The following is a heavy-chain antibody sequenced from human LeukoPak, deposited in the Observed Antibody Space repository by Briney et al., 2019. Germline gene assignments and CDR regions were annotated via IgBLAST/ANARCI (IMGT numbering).Heavy chain of an antibody. CDR3: ARDTLPDY. CDR2: ISTHNGNT. CDR1: GYTFTAYG. V-gene: IGHV1-18*01. Sequence: ASVEVSCKASGYTFTAYGLSWVRQAPGQGLEWMGWISTHNGNTDYAQKFQGRVTMTTDTSTTTAYMELRSLRSDDTAVYYCARDTLPDYWGQGTLVTVSS. J-gene: IGHJ4*02.